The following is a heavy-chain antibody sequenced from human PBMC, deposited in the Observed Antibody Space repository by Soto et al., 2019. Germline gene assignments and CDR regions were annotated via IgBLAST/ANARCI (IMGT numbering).Heavy chain of an antibody. J-gene: IGHJ6*04. V-gene: IGHV3-7*01. CDR2: IKHDGSEE. CDR1: RLTFSGYW. Sequence: EEPLVESGGGLVQPGGSLRLSCGASRLTFSGYWMSWVRQAPGKGLEWVANIKHDGSEEHYVDSVKGRFTISRDDAKNSVYLQMNSLRADDTAVYHCVRDWDVWGKGTTATVSS. CDR3: VRDWDV.